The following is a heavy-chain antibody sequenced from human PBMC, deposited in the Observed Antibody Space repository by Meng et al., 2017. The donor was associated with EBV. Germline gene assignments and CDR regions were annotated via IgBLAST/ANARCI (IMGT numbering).Heavy chain of an antibody. CDR2: VETKTSKYAT. Sequence: EVVLVECGGGLVQPGGSLKLSCGASGFIFRDSAMHWVRQASGKGLEWVGRVETKTSKYATAYAASVKGRFSVSRDDSKNMVFLEMNSLKTEDTARYYCWGDLNYGSYWGQGTLVTVSS. D-gene: IGHD3-16*01. CDR1: GFIFRDSA. CDR3: WGDLNYGSY. V-gene: IGHV3-73*01. J-gene: IGHJ4*02.